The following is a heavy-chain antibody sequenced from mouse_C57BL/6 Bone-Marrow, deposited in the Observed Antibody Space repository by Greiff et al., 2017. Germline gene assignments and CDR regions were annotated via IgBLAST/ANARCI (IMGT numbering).Heavy chain of an antibody. CDR2: IWSDGST. CDR1: GFSLTSYG. J-gene: IGHJ4*01. Sequence: VQLMESGPGLVAPSQSLSITCTVSGFSLTSYGVHWVRQPPGKGLEWLVVIWSDGSTTYNSALKSRLSISKDNSKSQVFLKMNSLQTDDTAMYYCARHDPLSTVVAPDAMDYWGQGTSVTVSS. CDR3: ARHDPLSTVVAPDAMDY. D-gene: IGHD1-1*01. V-gene: IGHV2-6-1*01.